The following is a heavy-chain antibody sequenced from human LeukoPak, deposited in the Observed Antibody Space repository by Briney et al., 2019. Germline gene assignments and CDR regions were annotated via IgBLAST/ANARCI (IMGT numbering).Heavy chain of an antibody. CDR3: STLTSRGLSDS. CDR2: IKSKADGETI. V-gene: IGHV3-15*07. Sequence: GGSLRLSCAASGFTFTNAWMNWVRQAPGRGLEWVGRIKSKADGETIDYAAPVKGRFTFSRDDSKNMLYLQMNSLKSEDTAVYYCSTLTSRGLSDSWGQGTLVTVSS. CDR1: GFTFTNAW. D-gene: IGHD1-20*01. J-gene: IGHJ4*02.